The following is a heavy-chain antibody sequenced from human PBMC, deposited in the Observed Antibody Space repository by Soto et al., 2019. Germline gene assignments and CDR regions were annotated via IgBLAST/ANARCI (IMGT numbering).Heavy chain of an antibody. J-gene: IGHJ5*02. D-gene: IGHD4-17*01. CDR2: IRYSGGT. V-gene: IGHV4-39*01. CDR1: GGSISSNSYH. CDR3: SRLTTTGKWFDP. Sequence: SETLSLTCTVSGGSISSNSYHWGWIRQPPGKGLEWIGNIRYSGGTYYNPSLMSRVSISVDTSKNQFSLRLNSVTAADAAVYYCSRLTTTGKWFDPWGQGTLVTVSS.